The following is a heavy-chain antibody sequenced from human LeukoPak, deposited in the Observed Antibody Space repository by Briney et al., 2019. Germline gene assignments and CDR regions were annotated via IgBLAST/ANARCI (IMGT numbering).Heavy chain of an antibody. D-gene: IGHD4-17*01. CDR3: AKEPTVPTGFYFDY. V-gene: IGHV1-18*01. CDR2: ISAHNGNT. J-gene: IGHJ4*02. CDR1: GYTFSSYG. Sequence: ASVKVSCKASGYTFSSYGITWVRQAPGQGLEWMGWISAHNGNTHYAQKVQGRVTMTTDTSTSTAYMELRSLRSDDTAVYYCAKEPTVPTGFYFDYWGQGTLVTVSS.